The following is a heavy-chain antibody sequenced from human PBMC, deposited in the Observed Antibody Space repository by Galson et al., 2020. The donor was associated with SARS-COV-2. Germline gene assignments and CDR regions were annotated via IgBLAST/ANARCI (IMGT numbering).Heavy chain of an antibody. V-gene: IGHV3-33*01. J-gene: IGHJ3*02. Sequence: TGGSLRLSCAASGFTFSSYGMHWVRQAPGKGLEWVAVIWYDGSNKYYADSVKGRFTISRDNSKNTLYLQMNSLRAEDTAVYYCARGITMIVVTNEDAFDIWGQGTMVTVSS. D-gene: IGHD3-22*01. CDR3: ARGITMIVVTNEDAFDI. CDR2: IWYDGSNK. CDR1: GFTFSSYG.